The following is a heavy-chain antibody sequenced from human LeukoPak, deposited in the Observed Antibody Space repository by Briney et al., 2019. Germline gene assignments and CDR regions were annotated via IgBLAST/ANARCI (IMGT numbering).Heavy chain of an antibody. J-gene: IGHJ3*02. D-gene: IGHD1-26*01. CDR1: SGSIRSSYYY. Sequence: PSETLSLTCTVSSGSIRSSYYYWGWIRQPPGKGLEWIGSIYYSGSTYYNPSLKSRVTISVDTSKNQFSLKLSSVTAADTAVYYCAGGATDQAFDIWGQGTMVTVSS. CDR3: AGGATDQAFDI. V-gene: IGHV4-39*01. CDR2: IYYSGST.